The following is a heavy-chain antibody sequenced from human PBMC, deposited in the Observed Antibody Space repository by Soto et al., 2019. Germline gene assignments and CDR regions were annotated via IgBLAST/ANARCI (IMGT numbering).Heavy chain of an antibody. J-gene: IGHJ6*02. V-gene: IGHV3-66*01. CDR1: GFTVSTDW. Sequence: EVQLVESGGGLVQPGGSLRLPCAASGFTVSTDWMYWVRQAPGKGLEWVSVIRSGGNTYYADSVEGRFTISRDNSKNTVYLQMNSLRAEDTAVYYCVRENYYYGMDVWGQGTTVTVSS. CDR2: IRSGGNT. CDR3: VRENYYYGMDV.